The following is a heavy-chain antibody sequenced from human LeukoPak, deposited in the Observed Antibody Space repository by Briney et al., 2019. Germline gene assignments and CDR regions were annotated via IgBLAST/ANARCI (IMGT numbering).Heavy chain of an antibody. J-gene: IGHJ4*02. CDR3: ARQGGVDYYDSSGYLGEAYFDY. CDR1: GGSFSGYY. V-gene: IGHV4-34*01. Sequence: PSETLSLTCAVYGGSFSGYYWSWIRQPPGKGLEWIGEINHSGSTNYNPSLKSRVTISVDTSKNQFSLKLSSVTAADTAVYYCARQGGVDYYDSSGYLGEAYFDYWGQGTLVTVSS. D-gene: IGHD3-22*01. CDR2: INHSGST.